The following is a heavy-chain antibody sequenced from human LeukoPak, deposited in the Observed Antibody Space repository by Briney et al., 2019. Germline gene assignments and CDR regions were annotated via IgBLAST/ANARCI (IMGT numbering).Heavy chain of an antibody. CDR2: ISGSGGST. Sequence: GGSLRLSCAASGFTFSSYGMSWVRRAPGKGLEWVSAISGSGGSTYYADSVKGRFTISRDNSKNTLYLQMNSLRAEDTAVYYCAKVKAYSSSWGNNWFDPWGQGTLVTVSS. CDR3: AKVKAYSSSWGNNWFDP. V-gene: IGHV3-23*01. J-gene: IGHJ5*02. D-gene: IGHD6-13*01. CDR1: GFTFSSYG.